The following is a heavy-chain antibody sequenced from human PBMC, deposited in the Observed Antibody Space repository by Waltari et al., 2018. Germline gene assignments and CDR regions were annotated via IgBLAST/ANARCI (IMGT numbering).Heavy chain of an antibody. CDR3: ARGLLAVGANRGFDY. CDR1: GFTFSSYW. V-gene: IGHV3-7*01. D-gene: IGHD1-26*01. CDR2: IKQDGSEK. Sequence: EVQLVESGGGLVQPGGSLRLSCAASGFTFSSYWMSWVRPAPGKGLEWVANIKQDGSEKYYVDSVKGRFTISRDNAKNSLYLQMNSLRAEDTAVYYCARGLLAVGANRGFDYWGQGTLVTVSS. J-gene: IGHJ4*02.